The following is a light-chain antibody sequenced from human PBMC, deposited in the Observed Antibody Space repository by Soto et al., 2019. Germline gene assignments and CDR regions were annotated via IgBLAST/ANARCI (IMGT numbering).Light chain of an antibody. Sequence: EIVLTQSPGTLSLSPGERAALSCRASQSVSSSYLAWYQQKPGQAPRLLIYGASTRATGIPARFSGSGSGTDFTLTISSLQPDDFATYYCQQYNSYYTFGQGTKVDIK. J-gene: IGKJ1*01. CDR3: QQYNSYYT. CDR1: QSVSSSY. V-gene: IGKV3-20*01. CDR2: GAS.